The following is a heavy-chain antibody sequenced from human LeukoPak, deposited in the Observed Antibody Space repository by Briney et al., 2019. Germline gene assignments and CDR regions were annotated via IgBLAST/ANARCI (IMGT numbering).Heavy chain of an antibody. Sequence: GASVKVSCKANGYTFTGHYMHWVRQAPGQGLEWMGWISPDGGTTKYAQKFQGRVTLTRDTSISTAYMELSGLTSDDTAVYYCARDWGPTDCWGQGTLVTVSS. CDR3: ARDWGPTDC. D-gene: IGHD3-16*01. CDR2: ISPDGGTT. V-gene: IGHV1-2*02. J-gene: IGHJ4*02. CDR1: GYTFTGHY.